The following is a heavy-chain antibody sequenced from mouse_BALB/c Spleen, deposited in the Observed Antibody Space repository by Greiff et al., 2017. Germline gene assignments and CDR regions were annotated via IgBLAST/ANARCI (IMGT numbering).Heavy chain of an antibody. D-gene: IGHD3-3*01. V-gene: IGHV5-6-3*01. CDR3: ARGPYYYAMDY. Sequence: EVKLMESGGGLVQPGGSLKLSCAASGFTFSSYGMSWVRQTPDKRLELVATINSNGGSTYYPDSVKGRFTISRDNAKNTLYLQMSSLKSEDTAMYYCARGPYYYAMDYWGQGTSVTVSS. CDR2: INSNGGST. J-gene: IGHJ4*01. CDR1: GFTFSSYG.